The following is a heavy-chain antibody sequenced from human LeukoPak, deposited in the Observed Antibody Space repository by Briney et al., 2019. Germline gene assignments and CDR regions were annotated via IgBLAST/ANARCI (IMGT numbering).Heavy chain of an antibody. CDR3: ARDNDRKDDS. Sequence: PGGSLRLSCAASGFTFSNYWMTWVRRAPGKGREWVANMNQDGSGKYYVDSAKGRFAISRDNAKNSLYLQMNNLRAEDTAVYYCARDNDRKDDSWGQGTLVTVSS. J-gene: IGHJ5*02. D-gene: IGHD3-16*01. CDR2: MNQDGSGK. CDR1: GFTFSNYW. V-gene: IGHV3-7*01.